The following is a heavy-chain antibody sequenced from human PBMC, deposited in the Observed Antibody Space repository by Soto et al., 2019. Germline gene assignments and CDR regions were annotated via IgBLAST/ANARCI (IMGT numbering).Heavy chain of an antibody. CDR1: GFTFSSYS. CDR3: ARDEYPRYYDFWSGYIVGAFDI. V-gene: IGHV3-48*02. CDR2: ISSSSSTI. D-gene: IGHD3-3*01. J-gene: IGHJ3*02. Sequence: GGSLILSCAASGFTFSSYSMNWVRQAPGKGLEWISYISSSSSTIYYADSVKGRFTISRDNAKNSLYLQMNSLRDEDTAVYYCARDEYPRYYDFWSGYIVGAFDIWGQGAMVTVSS.